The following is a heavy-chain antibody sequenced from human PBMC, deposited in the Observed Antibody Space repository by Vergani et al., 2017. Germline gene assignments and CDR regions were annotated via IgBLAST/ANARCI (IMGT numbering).Heavy chain of an antibody. CDR3: ARDLAVAGTSTYYYYGMDV. V-gene: IGHV1-18*01. CDR1: GYTFTSYG. D-gene: IGHD6-19*01. Sequence: QVQLVQSGAEVKKPGASVKVSCKASGYTFTSYGISWVRQAPGQGLEWMGWISAYNGNTNYAQKLQGRVTMTTDTSTSTAYMELRSLRSDDTAVYYCARDLAVAGTSTYYYYGMDVWGQGTTVTVSS. J-gene: IGHJ6*02. CDR2: ISAYNGNT.